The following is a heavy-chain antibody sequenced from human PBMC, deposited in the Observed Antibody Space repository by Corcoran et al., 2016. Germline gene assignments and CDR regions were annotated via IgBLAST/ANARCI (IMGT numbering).Heavy chain of an antibody. Sequence: QITLKESGPTLVKPTQTLTLTCTFSGFSLSTSGVGVGWIRPPPGKALECLDLIYWNDDKRYSPALKGRLTITKAPSKNQVVLTMTNMDPVDTATYYCERVNDYGDYTNWFDPWGQGTLVTVSS. J-gene: IGHJ5*02. CDR2: IYWNDDK. CDR1: GFSLSTSGVG. V-gene: IGHV2-5*01. D-gene: IGHD4-17*01. CDR3: ERVNDYGDYTNWFDP.